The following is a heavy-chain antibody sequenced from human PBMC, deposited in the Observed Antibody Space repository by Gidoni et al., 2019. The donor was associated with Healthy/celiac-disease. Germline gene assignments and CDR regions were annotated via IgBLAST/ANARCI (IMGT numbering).Heavy chain of an antibody. CDR1: GFTFSSYA. CDR2: ISDSGGST. V-gene: IGHV3-23*01. CDR3: AKDWGTVLVVDYFDH. D-gene: IGHD2-8*02. Sequence: EVQLLESGGGLVQPGGSLRLSCAASGFTFSSYAMSWVRQAPGKGLEWVSGISDSGGSTNYAESVKGRFTISRDNSKNTLYLQMNSLRVDDTAVYYCAKDWGTVLVVDYFDHWGQGTLVTVSS. J-gene: IGHJ4*02.